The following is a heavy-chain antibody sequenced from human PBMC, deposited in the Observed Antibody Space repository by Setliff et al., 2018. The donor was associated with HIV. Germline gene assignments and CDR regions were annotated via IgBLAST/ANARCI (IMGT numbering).Heavy chain of an antibody. CDR2: INHSGST. V-gene: IGHV4-34*01. CDR3: ARGQPPPGPGLVRGAYSSGSLDY. CDR1: GGSFSDYY. Sequence: SETLSLTCAVYGGSFSDYYWSWSRQPPGKGLEWIGEINHSGSTEYDSSLKSRVTISVDTSKKQFSLNLTSLTAADTAVYYCARGQPPPGPGLVRGAYSSGSLDYWGQGTPVTVSS. J-gene: IGHJ4*02. D-gene: IGHD3-10*01.